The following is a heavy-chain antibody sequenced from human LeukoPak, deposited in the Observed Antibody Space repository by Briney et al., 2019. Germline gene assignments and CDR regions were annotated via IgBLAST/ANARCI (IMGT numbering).Heavy chain of an antibody. D-gene: IGHD4-17*01. CDR1: GGSISSGGYY. V-gene: IGHV4-31*03. J-gene: IGHJ4*02. CDR3: ARGMTTVTYDPFDY. CDR2: IYYNGST. Sequence: SQTLSLTCTDSGGSISSGGYYWSWIRQHPGKGLEWIGYIYYNGSTYYNPSLKSRVSISVDTSKNQFSLKLSSVTAADTAVYYCARGMTTVTYDPFDYWGQGTLVTVSS.